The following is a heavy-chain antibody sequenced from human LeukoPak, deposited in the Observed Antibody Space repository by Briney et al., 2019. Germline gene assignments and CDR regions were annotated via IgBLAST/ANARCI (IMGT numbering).Heavy chain of an antibody. CDR3: ARAGTYDGRAFDI. Sequence: SETLSLTCTVSGGSISSGGYYWSWIRQPPGKGLEWIGYIYYSGSTNYNPSLKSRVTISVDTSKNQFSLKLSSVTAADTAVYYCARAGTYDGRAFDIWGQGTMVTVSS. CDR2: IYYSGST. J-gene: IGHJ3*02. D-gene: IGHD1-14*01. V-gene: IGHV4-61*08. CDR1: GGSISSGGYY.